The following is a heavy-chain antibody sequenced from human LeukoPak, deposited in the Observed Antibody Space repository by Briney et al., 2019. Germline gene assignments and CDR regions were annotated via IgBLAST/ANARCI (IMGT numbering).Heavy chain of an antibody. CDR1: GFTFSNFW. D-gene: IGHD5-18*01. Sequence: PGGSLRLSCAASGFTFSNFWMSWVRQAPGKGLEWVAVISYDGSNKYYADSVKGRFTISRDNSKNTLYLQMNSLRAEDTAVYYCAKDLSRVGGYSYGSDYWGQGTLVTVSS. CDR2: ISYDGSNK. CDR3: AKDLSRVGGYSYGSDY. V-gene: IGHV3-30*18. J-gene: IGHJ4*02.